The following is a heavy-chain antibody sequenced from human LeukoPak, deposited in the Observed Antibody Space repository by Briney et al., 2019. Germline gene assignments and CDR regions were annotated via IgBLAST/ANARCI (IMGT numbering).Heavy chain of an antibody. Sequence: ASVKVSCKASGGTFNTYTITWVRQAPGQGLEWMGGIIPLFGTANFAQKFQGRVTLTTDESTSTAYMELSSLISEDTAIYYCARVERYHFYLDVWGKGTTVTVSS. CDR2: IIPLFGTA. CDR3: ARVERYHFYLDV. CDR1: GGTFNTYT. V-gene: IGHV1-69*05. D-gene: IGHD1-1*01. J-gene: IGHJ6*03.